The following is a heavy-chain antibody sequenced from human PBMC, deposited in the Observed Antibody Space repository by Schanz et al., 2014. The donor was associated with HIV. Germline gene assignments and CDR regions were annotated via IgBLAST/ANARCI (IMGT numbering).Heavy chain of an antibody. D-gene: IGHD6-6*01. CDR2: ISYDGRNK. V-gene: IGHV3-30*18. J-gene: IGHJ4*02. CDR3: AKGWRGYSISSLVDY. Sequence: VQLVESGGGVVQPGRSLRLSCAASGFTFNSYGMHWVRQAPGKGLEWVSVISYDGRNKYYADSVKGRFTISRDNSKNTLYPQMNSLRADDTAVYYCAKGWRGYSISSLVDYWGQGSLVTVSS. CDR1: GFTFNSYG.